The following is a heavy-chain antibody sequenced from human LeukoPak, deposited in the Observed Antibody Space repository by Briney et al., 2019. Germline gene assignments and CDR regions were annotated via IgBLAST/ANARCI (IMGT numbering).Heavy chain of an antibody. Sequence: GGSLRLSCAASGFTFSSYAMSWVRQAPGKGLEWASAISGSGGSTYYADSVKGRFTISRDNSKNTLYLQMNSLRAEDTAVYYCAKILRGYDSSGYPPTWSRRGAFDIWGQGTMVTVSS. CDR3: AKILRGYDSSGYPPTWSRRGAFDI. V-gene: IGHV3-23*01. D-gene: IGHD3-22*01. J-gene: IGHJ3*02. CDR2: ISGSGGST. CDR1: GFTFSSYA.